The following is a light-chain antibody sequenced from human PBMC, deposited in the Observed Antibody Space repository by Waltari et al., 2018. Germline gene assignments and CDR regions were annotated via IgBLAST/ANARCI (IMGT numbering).Light chain of an antibody. CDR2: VAS. V-gene: IGKV1-9*01. J-gene: IGKJ4*01. Sequence: DVQLTQSPSFLSASVADRVTLTCRASQAISTSLAWYQQTPGKAPKLLIYVASKLQSGVPSRFSGRGSGTEFTLKINGLQPEDFATYFCQHFASYPLTFGGGTKVEIK. CDR1: QAISTS. CDR3: QHFASYPLT.